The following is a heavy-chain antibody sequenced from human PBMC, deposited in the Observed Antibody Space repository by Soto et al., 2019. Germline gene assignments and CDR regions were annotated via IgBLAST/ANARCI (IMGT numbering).Heavy chain of an antibody. D-gene: IGHD2-15*01. CDR1: GGSISSGGYY. J-gene: IGHJ6*03. CDR2: IYYSGST. Sequence: QVQLQESGPGLVKPSQTLSLTCTVSGGSISSGGYYWSWIRQHPGKGLEWIGYIYYSGSTYYNPSLKSRVTISVDTSKNQFSLKLSSVTAADTAVYYCARGYCSGGSCYEHYYYYYYMDVWGKGTTVTVSS. V-gene: IGHV4-31*03. CDR3: ARGYCSGGSCYEHYYYYYYMDV.